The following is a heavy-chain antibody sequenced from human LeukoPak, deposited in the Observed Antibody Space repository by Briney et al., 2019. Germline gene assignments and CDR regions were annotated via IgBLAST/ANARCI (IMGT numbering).Heavy chain of an antibody. CDR1: GFPFSSYS. V-gene: IGHV3-53*01. Sequence: GGSLRLSCAASGFPFSSYSMNWVRQAPGKGLEWVSLIYSGGSTYYADSVKGRFTISRDNSKNTLYLQMNSLRAEDTAVYYCARRAGGYSHPYDYWGQGTLVTVSS. CDR3: ARRAGGYSHPYDY. D-gene: IGHD4-23*01. CDR2: IYSGGST. J-gene: IGHJ4*02.